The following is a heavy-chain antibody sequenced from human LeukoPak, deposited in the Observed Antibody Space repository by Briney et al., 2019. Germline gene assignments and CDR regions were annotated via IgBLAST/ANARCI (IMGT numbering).Heavy chain of an antibody. D-gene: IGHD3-3*01. V-gene: IGHV1-69*04. J-gene: IGHJ6*02. CDR2: IIPILGIA. CDR3: AREAYNFWSGYLGHFYGMDV. Sequence: SVKVSCKASGGTFSSYAISWVRQAPGQGLEWMGRIIPILGIANYAQKFQGRVTITADKSTSTAYMELSSLRSEDTAVYYCAREAYNFWSGYLGHFYGMDVWGQGTTVTVSS. CDR1: GGTFSSYA.